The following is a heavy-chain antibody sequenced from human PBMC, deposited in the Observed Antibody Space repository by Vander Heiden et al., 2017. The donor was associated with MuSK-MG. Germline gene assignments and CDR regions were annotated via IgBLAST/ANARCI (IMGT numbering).Heavy chain of an antibody. D-gene: IGHD6-19*01. J-gene: IGHJ4*02. Sequence: QVTLKESGPVLVKPTETLTLTCTVYGFPLSNTRMGVSWIRQPPGKALEWLAHIFSNDEKSYSTSLKSRLTISKDTSKSQVVLTMTNMYPVDTATYYCALIRDSGWLDYWVQGTLVTVSS. CDR1: GFPLSNTRMG. V-gene: IGHV2-26*01. CDR3: ALIRDSGWLDY. CDR2: IFSNDEK.